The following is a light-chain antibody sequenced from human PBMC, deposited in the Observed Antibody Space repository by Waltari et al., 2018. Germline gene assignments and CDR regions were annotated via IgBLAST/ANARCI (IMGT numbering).Light chain of an antibody. V-gene: IGKV3-20*01. J-gene: IGKJ5*01. CDR2: HAS. CDR1: HSVKNNY. CDR3: QHFGGSPLIT. Sequence: EIVLTQSPGTLSLSPGQRATLSCRASHSVKNNYLAWYQQKPCQAPRLLIYHASTRSTDMPERLSGSVSGTDFTLTISRLEAEDFAVYYCQHFGGSPLITFGQGTRLEIK.